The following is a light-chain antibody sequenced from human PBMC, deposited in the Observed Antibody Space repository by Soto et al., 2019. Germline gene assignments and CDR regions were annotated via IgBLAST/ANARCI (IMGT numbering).Light chain of an antibody. CDR3: SSFVHGTSYV. CDR1: SNDVGRFNY. Sequence: QSVLTQAPSASGSPGQSVTISCAGTSNDVGRFNYVSWYQHHPGKAPKLIIYDVTKRPSGVPGRFSGSKSGNTAYLTVSGLQAEDEADYFCSSFVHGTSYVFGTGTQLTVL. CDR2: DVT. V-gene: IGLV2-8*01. J-gene: IGLJ1*01.